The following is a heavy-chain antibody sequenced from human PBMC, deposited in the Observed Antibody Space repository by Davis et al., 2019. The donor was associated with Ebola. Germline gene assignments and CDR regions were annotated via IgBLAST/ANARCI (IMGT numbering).Heavy chain of an antibody. Sequence: SVKVSCKASGGTFSSYAISWVRQAPGQGLEWMGGIIPIFGTANYAQKLQGRVTMTTDTSTSTAYMELRSLRSDDTAVYYCARDPYQLQTWFDPWGQGTLVTVSS. J-gene: IGHJ5*02. CDR2: IIPIFGTA. CDR3: ARDPYQLQTWFDP. V-gene: IGHV1-69*05. D-gene: IGHD2-2*01. CDR1: GGTFSSYA.